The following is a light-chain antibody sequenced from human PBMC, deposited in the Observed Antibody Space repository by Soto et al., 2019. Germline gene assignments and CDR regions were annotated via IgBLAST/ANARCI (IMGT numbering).Light chain of an antibody. V-gene: IGKV1-5*01. Sequence: DIPMTQSPSTLSASVGDRVTITCRASQSISKWLAWYQQKPGKAPKLLIYGASTLQSGVPSRFSGSGSGTDFTLTITSLEPDDFATYYCQQYNSYDMWSFGQGTTVDVK. CDR1: QSISKW. J-gene: IGKJ1*01. CDR2: GAS. CDR3: QQYNSYDMWS.